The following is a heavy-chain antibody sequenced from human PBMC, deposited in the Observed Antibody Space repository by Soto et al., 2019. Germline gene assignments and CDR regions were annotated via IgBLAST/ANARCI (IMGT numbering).Heavy chain of an antibody. V-gene: IGHV4-34*01. D-gene: IGHD4-4*01. CDR1: GGCFSGFY. Sequence: AFETLSPTRPVYGGCFSGFYWSRIRQPPGKGLEWIGEINHSGSTNYNPSLKSRVTISVDTSKNQFSLKLSSVTAADTAVYYCARCAGRTTTYYYYMDVWGKGTTVTVSS. J-gene: IGHJ6*03. CDR2: INHSGST. CDR3: ARCAGRTTTYYYYMDV.